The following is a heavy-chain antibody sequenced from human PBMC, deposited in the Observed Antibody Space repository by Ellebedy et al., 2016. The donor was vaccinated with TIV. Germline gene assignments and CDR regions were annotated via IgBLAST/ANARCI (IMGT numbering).Heavy chain of an antibody. V-gene: IGHV2-26*01. Sequence: SGPTLVKPTETLTLTCTVSGFSLNSLIMGVSWFRQPPGKALEWLAHIFSNDEKSYSTSLRSRLSISKDTSKSQVVLTMTNVDPVVTATYYCARALYYCGGDCLYNFDYWGQGAVVTVSS. CDR1: GFSLNSLIMG. CDR3: ARALYYCGGDCLYNFDY. CDR2: IFSNDEK. D-gene: IGHD2-21*02. J-gene: IGHJ4*02.